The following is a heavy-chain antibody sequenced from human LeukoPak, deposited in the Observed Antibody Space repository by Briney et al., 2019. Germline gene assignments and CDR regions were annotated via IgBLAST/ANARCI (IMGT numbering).Heavy chain of an antibody. CDR2: ISGSGGST. Sequence: PGGSLRLPCAASGFTFSSYGMSWVRQAPGKGLEWVSAISGSGGSTYYADSVKGRFTISRDNSKNTLYLQMNSLRAEDTAVYYCAKVVGGATSPDYWGQGTLVTVSS. J-gene: IGHJ4*02. CDR3: AKVVGGATSPDY. CDR1: GFTFSSYG. V-gene: IGHV3-23*01. D-gene: IGHD1-26*01.